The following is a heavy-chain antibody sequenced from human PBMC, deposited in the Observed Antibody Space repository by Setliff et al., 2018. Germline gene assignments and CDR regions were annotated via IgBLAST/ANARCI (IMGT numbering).Heavy chain of an antibody. D-gene: IGHD3-3*01. CDR2: ISGSSSYI. J-gene: IGHJ4*02. CDR1: GFTFSSNN. V-gene: IGHV3-21*01. CDR3: TRGTFSDFWSGDYYDY. Sequence: PGGSLRLSCAASGFTFSSNNMHWVRQAPGKGLEWVSCISGSSSYIYYADSVKGRFTISRDNAKNSLYLQMNSLRAEDSAMYYCTRGTFSDFWSGDYYDYWGQGTLVTVSS.